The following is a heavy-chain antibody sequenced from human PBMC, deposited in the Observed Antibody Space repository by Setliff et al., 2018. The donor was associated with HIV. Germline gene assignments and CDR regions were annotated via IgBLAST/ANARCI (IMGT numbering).Heavy chain of an antibody. Sequence: ASVKVSCKASGYTFTDYYMHWVRQAPGQGLEWMGMINPSGGSASYAQKFQGRVTMSRDTSTSTVYMELSSLRSEDTAVYYCARDYFDSSAYHYGFGAFDIWGRGTMVTVSS. CDR1: GYTFTDYY. V-gene: IGHV1-46*01. D-gene: IGHD3-22*01. CDR2: INPSGGSA. CDR3: ARDYFDSSAYHYGFGAFDI. J-gene: IGHJ3*02.